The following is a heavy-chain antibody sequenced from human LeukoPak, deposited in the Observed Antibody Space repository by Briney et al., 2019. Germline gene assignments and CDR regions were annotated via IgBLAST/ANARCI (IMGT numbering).Heavy chain of an antibody. D-gene: IGHD2-8*01. J-gene: IGHJ4*02. CDR1: GFTFRNYG. CDR3: ARALIGYYFDY. Sequence: GGTLRLSCAASGFTFRNYGMSWVRQAPGKGLEWVSAISGSDGSIYYADSVKGRFTISRDNSKNTLYLQMNSLRAEDTAVYYCARALIGYYFDYWGQGTLVTVSS. V-gene: IGHV3-23*01. CDR2: ISGSDGSI.